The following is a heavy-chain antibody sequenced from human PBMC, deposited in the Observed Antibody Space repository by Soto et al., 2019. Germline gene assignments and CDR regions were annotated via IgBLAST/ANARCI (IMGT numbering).Heavy chain of an antibody. Sequence: ASVKVSCKASGGTFSSYAISWVRQAPGQGLEWMGGIIPIFGTANYAQKFQGRVTITADESTSTAYMELSSLRSEDTAVYYCASPKFRFWQQLDPWGQGTLVTVSS. CDR1: GGTFSSYA. D-gene: IGHD3-3*01. CDR3: ASPKFRFWQQLDP. CDR2: IIPIFGTA. V-gene: IGHV1-69*13. J-gene: IGHJ5*02.